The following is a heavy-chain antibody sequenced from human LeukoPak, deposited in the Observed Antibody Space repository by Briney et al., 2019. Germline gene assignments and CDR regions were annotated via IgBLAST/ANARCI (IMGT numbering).Heavy chain of an antibody. V-gene: IGHV1-69*05. CDR2: IIPIFGTA. J-gene: IGHJ4*02. Sequence: ASVKVSCKASGGTFISYAISWVRQAPGQGLEWMGRIIPIFGTANYAQKFQGRVTITTDESTSTAYMELSSLRSEDTAVYYCARVPSYYYDSSGYYDYWGQGTLVTVSS. CDR1: GGTFISYA. D-gene: IGHD3-22*01. CDR3: ARVPSYYYDSSGYYDY.